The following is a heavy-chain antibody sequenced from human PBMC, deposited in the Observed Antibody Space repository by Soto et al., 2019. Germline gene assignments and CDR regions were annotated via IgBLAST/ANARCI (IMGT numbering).Heavy chain of an antibody. CDR1: GYTFPSYC. V-gene: IGHV1-18*01. J-gene: IGHJ4*02. D-gene: IGHD2-15*01. Sequence: ASVKVSCKASGYTFPSYCISWVRQAPGQGLEWMGWISGYNGNTNYAQMLQGRVTMTTDTSTSTAYMELRSLRSDDTAVYYCARDDCSGGSCYRPLDYWGQGTLVNVSS. CDR3: ARDDCSGGSCYRPLDY. CDR2: ISGYNGNT.